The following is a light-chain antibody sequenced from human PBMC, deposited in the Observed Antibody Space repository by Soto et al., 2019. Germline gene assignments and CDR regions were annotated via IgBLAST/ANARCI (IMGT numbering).Light chain of an antibody. J-gene: IGKJ1*01. Sequence: DIVMTQSPDSLAVSLGERATINCKSSQSVLYSSNNKNYLAWYQQKPGQPPKLLIYWASTREFGVPDRFSGSGSGTEFTLTISSLQAEDVAVYYCQQYHSTPKTFGQGTKVEI. CDR3: QQYHSTPKT. V-gene: IGKV4-1*01. CDR2: WAS. CDR1: QSVLYSSNNKNY.